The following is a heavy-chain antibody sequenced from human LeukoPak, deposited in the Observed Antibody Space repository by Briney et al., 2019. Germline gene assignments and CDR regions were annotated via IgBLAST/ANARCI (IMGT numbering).Heavy chain of an antibody. CDR3: AREASDYDSSGSDPLFDY. CDR1: GYTFTQYY. Sequence: ASVKVSCKASGYTFTQYYMHWVRQAAGQGLEWMGIINPSCGSNHYAQKFQGSVTMTRDTSTSTVYMELSSLRSEDTAVYYCAREASDYDSSGSDPLFDYWGQGTLVTVSS. J-gene: IGHJ4*02. V-gene: IGHV1-46*01. CDR2: INPSCGSN. D-gene: IGHD3-22*01.